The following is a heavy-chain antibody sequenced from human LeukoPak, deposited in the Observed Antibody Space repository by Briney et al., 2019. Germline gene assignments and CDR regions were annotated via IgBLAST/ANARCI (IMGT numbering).Heavy chain of an antibody. J-gene: IGHJ4*02. D-gene: IGHD1-26*01. CDR3: ARGGGGATPVY. CDR1: GFTLSSYS. V-gene: IGHV3-23*01. CDR2: IRGSGGGT. Sequence: PGGSLRLFCAASGFTLSSYSMSWVRQASGKALEGVSAIRGSGGGTYHADSVKGRFTISRDNPKNTLYLQMNSLRDEDTALYYCARGGGGATPVYWGQGTLVTVSS.